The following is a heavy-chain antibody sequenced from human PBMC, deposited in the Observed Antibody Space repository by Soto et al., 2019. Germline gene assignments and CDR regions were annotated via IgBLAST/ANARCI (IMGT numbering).Heavy chain of an antibody. V-gene: IGHV1-18*01. CDR3: VKEAHDSGSSASRLDACDI. D-gene: IGHD3-22*01. J-gene: IGHJ3*02. Sequence: QVQLVQSGAEVRKPGASVKVSCKASGYTFTTHGISWVRQAPGQGLECMGWITPYNGNTNYAQNVQGRVTMTTDTSTSTAYLEWRSLRNDDTAVYYGVKEAHDSGSSASRLDACDILGQGTMVTVTS. CDR1: GYTFTTHG. CDR2: ITPYNGNT.